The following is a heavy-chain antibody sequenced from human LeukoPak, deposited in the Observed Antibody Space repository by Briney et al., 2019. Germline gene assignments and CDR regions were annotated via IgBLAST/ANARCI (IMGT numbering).Heavy chain of an antibody. CDR3: AVRGGYCSSTSCPHEYFQH. V-gene: IGHV3-23*01. J-gene: IGHJ1*01. D-gene: IGHD2-2*01. CDR1: GSTFSSYA. Sequence: PGGSLRLSCAASGSTFSSYAMSWVRQAPGKGLEWVSAISGSGGSTYYADSVKGRFTISRDNSKNTLYLQMNSLRAEDTAVYYCAVRGGYCSSTSCPHEYFQHWGQGTLVTVSS. CDR2: ISGSGGST.